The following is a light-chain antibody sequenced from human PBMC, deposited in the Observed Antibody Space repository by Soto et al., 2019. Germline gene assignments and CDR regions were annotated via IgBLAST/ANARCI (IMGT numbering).Light chain of an antibody. Sequence: QSVLTQPPSASGSPGQSVTISCTGTKNDIGVYDFVSWYQHHPGKAPRLIIYEVVQRPSGVPDRFSGSKSGTTASLTVSGLQAADEADYFCKSYAGSNTYVFGSGTQVTVL. CDR3: KSYAGSNTYV. V-gene: IGLV2-8*01. CDR2: EVV. J-gene: IGLJ1*01. CDR1: KNDIGVYDF.